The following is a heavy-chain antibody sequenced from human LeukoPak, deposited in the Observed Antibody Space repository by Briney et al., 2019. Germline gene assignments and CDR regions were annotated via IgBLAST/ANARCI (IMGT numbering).Heavy chain of an antibody. Sequence: PSETLSLTCAVSGYSISSSYYWGWIRPPPGKGLEWIGSIYHSGSTYYNPALKSRVTISVDTSKNQFSLKLSSVTAADPAVYYCARVGDYYGSDYWGQGTLVTVSS. CDR2: IYHSGST. D-gene: IGHD3-10*01. CDR1: GYSISSSYY. CDR3: ARVGDYYGSDY. J-gene: IGHJ4*02. V-gene: IGHV4-38-2*01.